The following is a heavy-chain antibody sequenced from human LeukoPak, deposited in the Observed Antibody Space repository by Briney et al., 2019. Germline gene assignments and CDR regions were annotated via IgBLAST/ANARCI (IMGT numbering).Heavy chain of an antibody. CDR3: ARVPLVGASGYYYYMDV. CDR1: GYRFSTYG. CDR2: ISAYNGNT. V-gene: IGHV1-18*01. J-gene: IGHJ6*03. D-gene: IGHD1-26*01. Sequence: ASVKVSCKASGYRFSTYGISWVRQAPGQGLEWMGWISAYNGNTNYAQKFQGRVTITADESTSTAYMELSSLRSEDTAVYYCARVPLVGASGYYYYMDVWGKGTTVTVSS.